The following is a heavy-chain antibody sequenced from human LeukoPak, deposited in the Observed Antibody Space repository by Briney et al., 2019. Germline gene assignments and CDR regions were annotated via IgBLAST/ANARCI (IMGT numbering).Heavy chain of an antibody. Sequence: GESLKISCKGSGYSFTSYWISWVRQMPGKGLEWMGRIDPSDSYTNYSPSFQGHVTISADKSISTAYLQWSSLKASDTATYYCARDNSLGYCSSTSCSTLNYGMDVWGKGTTVTVSS. CDR3: ARDNSLGYCSSTSCSTLNYGMDV. CDR2: IDPSDSYT. CDR1: GYSFTSYW. V-gene: IGHV5-10-1*01. J-gene: IGHJ6*04. D-gene: IGHD2-2*01.